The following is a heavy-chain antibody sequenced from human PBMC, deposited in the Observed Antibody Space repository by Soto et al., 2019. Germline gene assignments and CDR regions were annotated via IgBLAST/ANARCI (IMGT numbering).Heavy chain of an antibody. CDR3: ARVSKNEVALYYYNGSDV. CDR2: ISSSGSTI. D-gene: IGHD2-15*01. J-gene: IGHJ6*02. V-gene: IGHV3-11*01. CDR1: GFTFSDYY. Sequence: PGGSLRLSCAASGFTFSDYYMSWIRQAPGKGLEWVSYISSSGSTIYYADSVKGRFTISRDNAKNSLYLQMNSLRAEDTAVYYCARVSKNEVALYYYNGSDVWGLVTTGSVS.